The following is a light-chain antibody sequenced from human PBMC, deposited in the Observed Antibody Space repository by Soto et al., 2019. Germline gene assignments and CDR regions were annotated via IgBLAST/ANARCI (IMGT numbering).Light chain of an antibody. Sequence: AIRMTQSPSSLAASTGDRVNISCRASQGISSYLAWYQKKPGKAPKLLIYAASTLQSGVPSRFSGSGSGTDFALTICCLQSEDFATYYCQQYYRYPRAFGQGTKLESK. J-gene: IGKJ1*01. V-gene: IGKV1-8*01. CDR3: QQYYRYPRA. CDR2: AAS. CDR1: QGISSY.